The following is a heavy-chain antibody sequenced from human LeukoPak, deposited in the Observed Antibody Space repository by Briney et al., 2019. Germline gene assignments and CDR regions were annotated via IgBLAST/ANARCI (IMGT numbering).Heavy chain of an antibody. D-gene: IGHD2-15*01. CDR1: GGSFSGYY. CDR2: INHSGST. Sequence: SETLSLTCAVYGGSFSGYYWSWIRQPPGKGLEWIGEINHSGSTNYNPSLKSRVTISVDTSKNQFSLKLSSVTAADTAVYYCARVGVGYCSGGSCYSSFSYYYYMDVWGKGTMVTVSS. CDR3: ARVGVGYCSGGSCYSSFSYYYYMDV. J-gene: IGHJ6*03. V-gene: IGHV4-34*01.